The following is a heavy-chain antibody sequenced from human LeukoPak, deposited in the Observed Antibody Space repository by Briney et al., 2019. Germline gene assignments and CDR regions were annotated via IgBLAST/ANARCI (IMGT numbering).Heavy chain of an antibody. CDR1: GFTFSSYW. D-gene: IGHD5-18*01. CDR2: ISGSGGST. J-gene: IGHJ4*02. Sequence: HAGGSLRLSCAASGFTFSSYWMSWVRQAPGKGLEWVSAISGSGGSTYYADSVKGRFTISRDNSKNTLYLQMNSLRAEDTAVYYCAKWVHSGYSYGHYFDYWGQGTLVTVSS. V-gene: IGHV3-23*01. CDR3: AKWVHSGYSYGHYFDY.